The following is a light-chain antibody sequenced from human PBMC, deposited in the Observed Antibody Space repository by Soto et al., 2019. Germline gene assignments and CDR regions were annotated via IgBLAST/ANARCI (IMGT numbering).Light chain of an antibody. CDR1: SSDVGSYNL. CDR2: EGS. J-gene: IGLJ2*01. Sequence: QSALTQPASVSGSNGQSITISCTGTSSDVGSYNLVSWYQQHTGKAPKIMIYEGSKRPSGVSNRFSGSKSGNTASLTISGLQAEDESDYYCCSYAGSSTYVVFGGGTKLTVL. V-gene: IGLV2-23*01. CDR3: CSYAGSSTYVV.